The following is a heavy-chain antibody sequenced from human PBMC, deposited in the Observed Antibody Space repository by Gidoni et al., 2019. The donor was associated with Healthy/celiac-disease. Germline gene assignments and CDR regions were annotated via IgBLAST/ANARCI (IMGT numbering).Heavy chain of an antibody. D-gene: IGHD3-10*01. J-gene: IGHJ5*02. CDR1: GFTFSSYA. V-gene: IGHV3-23*01. CDR2: ISGSGGST. Sequence: EVQLLESGGGLVQPGGSLRLSCAASGFTFSSYAMSWVRQAPGKGLEWVSAISGSGGSTYYADSVKGRFTISRDNSKNTLYLQMNSLRAEDTAVYYCAKGGRYYYGSGSYYGSWGQGTLVTVSS. CDR3: AKGGRYYYGSGSYYGS.